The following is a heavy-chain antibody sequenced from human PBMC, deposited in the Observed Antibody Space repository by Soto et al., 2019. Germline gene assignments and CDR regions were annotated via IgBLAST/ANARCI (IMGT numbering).Heavy chain of an antibody. D-gene: IGHD5-12*01. J-gene: IGHJ3*02. CDR1: GGSISSRGHY. CDR3: ARESGATALRDAFDI. CDR2: IYYSGST. Sequence: SEILSLTCTVSGGSISSRGHYRSWIRQHPGKGLEWIGYIYYSGSTYYNPSLKSRVTISVDTSKNQFSLKLSSVTAADTAVYYCARESGATALRDAFDIWGQGTMVTVSS. V-gene: IGHV4-31*03.